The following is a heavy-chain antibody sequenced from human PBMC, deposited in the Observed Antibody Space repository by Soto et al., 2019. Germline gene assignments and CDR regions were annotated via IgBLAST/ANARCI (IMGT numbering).Heavy chain of an antibody. J-gene: IGHJ4*02. D-gene: IGHD3-16*01. V-gene: IGHV3-33*01. Sequence: QVQLVESGGGVVQPGRSLRLSCAASGFTFSSYGMHWVRQAPGKGLEWVAVIWYDGSNKYYADSVKGRFTISRDNSKNTLYLQMNSLRAEDTAVYYCAREPPTLRQFDYWGQGTLVTVSS. CDR1: GFTFSSYG. CDR2: IWYDGSNK. CDR3: AREPPTLRQFDY.